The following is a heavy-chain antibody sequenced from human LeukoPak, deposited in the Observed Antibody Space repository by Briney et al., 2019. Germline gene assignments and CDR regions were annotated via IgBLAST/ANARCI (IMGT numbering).Heavy chain of an antibody. CDR3: ARDADDHGLTI. D-gene: IGHD4-17*01. CDR1: GGSISSYY. J-gene: IGHJ3*02. Sequence: SETLSLTCTVSGGSISSYYWSWIRQPPGKGLEWIGYIYYSGSTNYNPSLKSRVTISVDTSKNQFSLKLSSVTAADTAVYYCARDADDHGLTIWGQGTMVTVSS. CDR2: IYYSGST. V-gene: IGHV4-59*01.